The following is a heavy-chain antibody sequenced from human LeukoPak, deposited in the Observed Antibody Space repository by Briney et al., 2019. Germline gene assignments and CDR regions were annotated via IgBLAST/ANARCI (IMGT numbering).Heavy chain of an antibody. CDR2: IQYSGST. CDR3: ARSVFTTSSHPNFCDY. D-gene: IGHD3-22*01. V-gene: IGHV4-59*01. CDR1: GGSISNYY. J-gene: IGHJ4*02. Sequence: SETLSLTCTVSGGSISNYYWSWIRQPPGKGLEWIGYIQYSGSTNYNPSLKSRVTISVDTSKNQFSLKLTSVTAADTAVYYCARSVFTTSSHPNFCDYWGQGTLVTVSS.